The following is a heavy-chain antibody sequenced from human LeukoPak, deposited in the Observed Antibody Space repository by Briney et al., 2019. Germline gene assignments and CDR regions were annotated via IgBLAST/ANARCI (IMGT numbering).Heavy chain of an antibody. D-gene: IGHD2-15*01. CDR2: ISGSGGST. CDR3: AKDRLGRGYYFDY. CDR1: GFSFRDFW. V-gene: IGHV3-23*01. J-gene: IGHJ4*02. Sequence: PGGSLRLSCAASGFSFRDFWMSWVRQAPGKGLEWVSAISGSGGSTYYADSVKGRFTISRDNSKNALYLQMNSLRAEDTAVYYCAKDRLGRGYYFDYWGQGTLVTVSS.